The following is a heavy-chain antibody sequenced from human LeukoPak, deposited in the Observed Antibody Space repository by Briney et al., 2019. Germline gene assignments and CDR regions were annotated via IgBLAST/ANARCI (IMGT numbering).Heavy chain of an antibody. CDR3: ARGGDSSGWYNGFDY. V-gene: IGHV3-30-3*01. J-gene: IGHJ4*02. CDR1: GFTFSSSA. Sequence: GGSLRLSCAASGFTFSSSAMNWGRQSPGNGLGWVAVISYDGSNKYYADSVKGRFTISRDNSKNTLYLQMNSLRAEDTAVYYCARGGDSSGWYNGFDYWGQGTLVTVSS. CDR2: ISYDGSNK. D-gene: IGHD6-19*01.